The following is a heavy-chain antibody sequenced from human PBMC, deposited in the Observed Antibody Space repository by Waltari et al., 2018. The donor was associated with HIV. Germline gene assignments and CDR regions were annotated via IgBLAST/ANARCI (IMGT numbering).Heavy chain of an antibody. CDR1: GYTFIGYF. V-gene: IGHV1-2*02. Sequence: QDQLIQSGTEVKEPGASLRVSCRASGYTFIGYFIHWVRQAPGQGLEWMGDLNPRSGDTEYAQKFRSRVTLTGDTSVNTAYLDLKGLRFDDTATYFCHRPWDSDHWGSDLWGQGTLVIVS. CDR2: LNPRSGDT. D-gene: IGHD3-16*01. CDR3: HRPWDSDHWGSDL. J-gene: IGHJ4*01.